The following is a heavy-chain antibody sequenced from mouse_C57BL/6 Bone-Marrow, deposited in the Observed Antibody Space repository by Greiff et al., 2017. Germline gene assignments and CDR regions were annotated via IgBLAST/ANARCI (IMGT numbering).Heavy chain of an antibody. V-gene: IGHV1-72*01. J-gene: IGHJ2*01. CDR3: ARGYYGSSYGAFDY. Sequence: QVHVKQPGAELVKPGASVKLSSKASGYTFTSYWMHWVKQRPGRGLEWIGRIDPNSGGTKYNEKFKSKATLTVDKPSSTAYMQLSSLTSEDSAVYYCARGYYGSSYGAFDYWGQGTTLTVSS. CDR1: GYTFTSYW. D-gene: IGHD1-1*01. CDR2: IDPNSGGT.